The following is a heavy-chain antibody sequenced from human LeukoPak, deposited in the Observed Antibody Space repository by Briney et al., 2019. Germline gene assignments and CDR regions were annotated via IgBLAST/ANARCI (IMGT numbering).Heavy chain of an antibody. CDR1: GGTFSSYA. V-gene: IGHV1-69*13. CDR2: IIPIFGTA. Sequence: ASVKVSCKASGGTFSSYAISWVRQAPGQGLEWMGGIIPIFGTANYAQKFQGRVTITADESTSTAYMELSSLRSEDTAAYYCARDGLRRFDPWGQGTLVTVSS. J-gene: IGHJ5*02. D-gene: IGHD3-16*01. CDR3: ARDGLRRFDP.